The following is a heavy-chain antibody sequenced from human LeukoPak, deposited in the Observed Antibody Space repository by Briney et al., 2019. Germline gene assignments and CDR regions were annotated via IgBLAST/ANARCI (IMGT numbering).Heavy chain of an antibody. CDR1: GFTFSNYA. V-gene: IGHV3-23*01. J-gene: IGHJ4*02. Sequence: GGSLRLSCAASGFTFSNYAVSWVRQAPGKGLEWVSAISGSGTSTYYADSVKGRFTISRDNSKNTLYLQMNSLRAEDTAVYYCARDHYGGKDYWGQGTLVTVSS. CDR3: ARDHYGGKDY. D-gene: IGHD4-23*01. CDR2: ISGSGTST.